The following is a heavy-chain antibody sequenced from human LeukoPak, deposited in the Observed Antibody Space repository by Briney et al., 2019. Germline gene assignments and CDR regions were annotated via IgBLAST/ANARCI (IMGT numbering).Heavy chain of an antibody. Sequence: GGSLRLSCAASGFTFSSYEMNWVRQAPGKGLEWVAYIKQDGSEKYYVDSVKGRFTISRDNAKNSLYLQMNSLRAEDTAVYYCAREAASGFMVNYYYYYMDVWGKGTTVTISS. CDR2: IKQDGSEK. J-gene: IGHJ6*03. V-gene: IGHV3-7*01. CDR1: GFTFSSYE. D-gene: IGHD5-18*01. CDR3: AREAASGFMVNYYYYYMDV.